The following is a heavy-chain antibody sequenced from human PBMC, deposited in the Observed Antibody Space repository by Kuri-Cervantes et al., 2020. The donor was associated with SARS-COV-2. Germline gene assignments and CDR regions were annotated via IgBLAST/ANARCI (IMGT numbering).Heavy chain of an antibody. J-gene: IGHJ4*02. D-gene: IGHD5-24*01. Sequence: GSLRLSCTVSGGSISSYYWSWIRQPPGKGLEWIGSIYYSGSTYYTPSLKSRVTTSLDTSKNQFSLKLSSVTAADTAVYYCARGLFGSRDLRKLQRYFDYWGQGTLVTVSS. CDR3: ARGLFGSRDLRKLQRYFDY. V-gene: IGHV4-59*12. CDR1: GGSISSYY. CDR2: IYYSGST.